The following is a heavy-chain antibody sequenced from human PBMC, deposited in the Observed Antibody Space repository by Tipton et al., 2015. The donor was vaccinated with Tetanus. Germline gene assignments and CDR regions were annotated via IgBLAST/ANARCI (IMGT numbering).Heavy chain of an antibody. CDR1: GFTFSSYA. Sequence: SLRLSCAASGFTFSSYAMHWVRQAPGKGLEWVAVISYDGSNKYYADSVKGRFTISRDNSKNTLYLQMNSLRAEDTAVYYCARLGPMRHGYDSSGYYPRWFDPWGQGTLVTVSS. CDR3: ARLGPMRHGYDSSGYYPRWFDP. V-gene: IGHV3-30*04. CDR2: ISYDGSNK. D-gene: IGHD3-22*01. J-gene: IGHJ5*02.